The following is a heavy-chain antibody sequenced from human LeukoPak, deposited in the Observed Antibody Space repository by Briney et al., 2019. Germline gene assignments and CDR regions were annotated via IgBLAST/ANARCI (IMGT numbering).Heavy chain of an antibody. J-gene: IGHJ4*02. D-gene: IGHD1-20*01. V-gene: IGHV1-2*06. CDR3: ARDSGITGTTGAIDY. Sequence: ALVKVSCKASGYTFTDYYMHWVRQAPGQGLEWMGRINANSGGTNYAQQFQGRVTMARDTSITTAYMELSRLRSDDTAVYYCARDSGITGTTGAIDYWGQGTLVTVSS. CDR1: GYTFTDYY. CDR2: INANSGGT.